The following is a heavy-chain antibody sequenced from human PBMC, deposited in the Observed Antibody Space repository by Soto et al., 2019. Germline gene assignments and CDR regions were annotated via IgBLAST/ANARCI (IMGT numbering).Heavy chain of an antibody. D-gene: IGHD6-19*01. Sequence: SETLSLTCTVSGGSISGYYWKWIRQPPGKGLEWIGYIYYSGSTNYNPSLKSRVTMSVDTSKNQFSLKLSSVTAADTAVYYCARETPGAGHLDYWGQGALVTVSS. V-gene: IGHV4-59*01. CDR3: ARETPGAGHLDY. CDR1: GGSISGYY. J-gene: IGHJ4*02. CDR2: IYYSGST.